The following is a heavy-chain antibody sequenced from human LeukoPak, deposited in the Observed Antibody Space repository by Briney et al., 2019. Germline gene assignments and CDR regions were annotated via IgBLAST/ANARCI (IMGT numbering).Heavy chain of an antibody. CDR2: ISYDGSNR. Sequence: WGSLRLSCAASEFTFTSYAFHWVRQAPGKGLEWIAFISYDGSNRFYADSVKGRFTISRDNSKNTLYLQMNSLRAEDTAVYYCARDLGPTYCILDYWGQGTLVTVSS. D-gene: IGHD3-16*01. CDR1: EFTFTSYA. J-gene: IGHJ4*02. V-gene: IGHV3-30-3*01. CDR3: ARDLGPTYCILDY.